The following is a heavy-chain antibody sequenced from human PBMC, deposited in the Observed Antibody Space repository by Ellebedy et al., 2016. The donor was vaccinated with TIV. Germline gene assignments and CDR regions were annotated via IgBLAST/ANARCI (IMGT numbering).Heavy chain of an antibody. CDR3: TRNLARTGDFEI. V-gene: IGHV1-8*01. J-gene: IGHJ4*02. Sequence: ASVKVSXKTSGYTFSNYDINWVRQATGQGLEWLGWMNPNSGDTGYSQKFQGRVTLTRDTSISTAYMELSSLTSDDTAVYYCTRNLARTGDFEIWGQGTLVTVSS. CDR2: MNPNSGDT. CDR1: GYTFSNYD. D-gene: IGHD3/OR15-3a*01.